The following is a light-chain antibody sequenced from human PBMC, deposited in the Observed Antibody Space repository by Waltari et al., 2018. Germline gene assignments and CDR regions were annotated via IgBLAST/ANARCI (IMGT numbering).Light chain of an antibody. CDR1: QSVRDN. CDR2: GAT. V-gene: IGKV3-15*01. CDR3: QQYNNWPPMYT. Sequence: EIVMTQSPDTLSVSPGQRVTLSCRASQSVRDNVAWDQQKPGQAPSLLIYGATTRATGTPARFSGTGSGTEFTLTINSLQSEDFADYYCQQYNNWPPMYTFGQGTKLEI. J-gene: IGKJ2*01.